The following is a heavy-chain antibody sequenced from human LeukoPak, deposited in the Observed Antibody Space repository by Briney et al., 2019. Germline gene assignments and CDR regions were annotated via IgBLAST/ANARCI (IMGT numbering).Heavy chain of an antibody. D-gene: IGHD6-6*01. V-gene: IGHV4-30-4*08. CDR3: ARPGIAARFPFDAFDI. CDR1: GGSISSGDYY. J-gene: IGHJ3*02. CDR2: IYYSGST. Sequence: SSETLSLTCTVSGGSISSGDYYWSWIRQPPGKGLEWIGYIYYSGSTYYNPSLKSRVTISVDTSKNQFSLKLSSVTATDTAVYYCARPGIAARFPFDAFDIWGQGTMVTVSS.